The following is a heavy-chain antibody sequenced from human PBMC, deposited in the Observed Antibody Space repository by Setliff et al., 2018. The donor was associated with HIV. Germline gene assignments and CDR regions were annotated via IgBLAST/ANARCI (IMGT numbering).Heavy chain of an antibody. CDR2: ISAYNGNT. CDR3: ARDYAYDILTGYYSPPDAFDI. D-gene: IGHD3-9*01. Sequence: ASVKVSCKASGYTFASHGISWVRQAPGQGLEWMGWISAYNGNTNYAQKLQGRVTMTTDTSTSTAYMELRSLRSDDTAVYYCARDYAYDILTGYYSPPDAFDIWGQGTMVTVSS. V-gene: IGHV1-18*01. J-gene: IGHJ3*02. CDR1: GYTFASHG.